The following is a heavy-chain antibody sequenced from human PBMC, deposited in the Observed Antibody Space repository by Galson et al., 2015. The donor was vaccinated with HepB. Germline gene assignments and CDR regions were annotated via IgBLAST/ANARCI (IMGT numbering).Heavy chain of an antibody. CDR2: FDPEDGET. D-gene: IGHD4-23*01. J-gene: IGHJ3*02. Sequence: SCKVSGYTLTELSMHWVRQAPGKGLERMGGFDPEDGETIYAQKFQGRVTMTEDTSTDTAYMELSSLRSEDTAVYYCATGATVVTHDAFDIWGQGTMVTVSS. V-gene: IGHV1-24*01. CDR1: GYTLTELS. CDR3: ATGATVVTHDAFDI.